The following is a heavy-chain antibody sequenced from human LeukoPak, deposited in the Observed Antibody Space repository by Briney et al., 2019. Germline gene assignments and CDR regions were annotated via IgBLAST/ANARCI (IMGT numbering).Heavy chain of an antibody. CDR3: TRENYVPDS. Sequence: PGGSLRHSCVASGYNFSPYWMSWVHQTPGKGLEWVASISNGGYATYYVDSVRGRFTISRDDAKNSLFLQMNGLGADDTAVYYCTRENYVPDSWGQGTLVTVSS. V-gene: IGHV3-7*03. CDR1: GYNFSPYW. J-gene: IGHJ4*02. D-gene: IGHD3-10*02. CDR2: ISNGGYAT.